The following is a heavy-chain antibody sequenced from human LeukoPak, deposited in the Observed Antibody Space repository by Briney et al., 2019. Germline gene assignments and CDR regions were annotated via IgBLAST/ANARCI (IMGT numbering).Heavy chain of an antibody. Sequence: ASVKVSCKVSGYTLTELSMHWVRQAPGKGLEWMGGFDPEDGETIYAQTFQGRVTMTEDTSTDTAYMELSSLRSEDTAVYYCATDRGHYDSRGYCHWGQGTLVTVSS. CDR3: ATDRGHYDSRGYCH. CDR2: FDPEDGET. V-gene: IGHV1-24*01. CDR1: GYTLTELS. J-gene: IGHJ4*02. D-gene: IGHD3-22*01.